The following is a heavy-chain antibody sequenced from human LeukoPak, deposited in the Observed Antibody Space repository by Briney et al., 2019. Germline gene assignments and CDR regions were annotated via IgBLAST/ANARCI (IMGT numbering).Heavy chain of an antibody. V-gene: IGHV4-59*01. J-gene: IGHJ5*02. CDR2: IYYSGST. CDR1: GFMFSNFA. CDR3: ARAPSTYYDFWSGYIYGNWFDP. D-gene: IGHD3-3*01. Sequence: GSLRLSCAASGFMFSNFAMSWARQPPGKGLEWIGYIYYSGSTNYNPSLKSRVTISVDTSKNQFSLKLSSVTAADTAVYYCARAPSTYYDFWSGYIYGNWFDPWGQGTLVTVSS.